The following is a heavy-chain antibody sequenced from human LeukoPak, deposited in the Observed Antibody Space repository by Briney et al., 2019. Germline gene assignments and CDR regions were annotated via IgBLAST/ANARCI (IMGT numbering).Heavy chain of an antibody. D-gene: IGHD6-13*01. V-gene: IGHV1-8*01. CDR3: ASSRQSSIAAAGTVDY. J-gene: IGHJ4*02. CDR2: MNPKRGNT. Sequence: ASVKVSCKASGYTFTSYDINWVRQATGQGLEWMGWMNPKRGNTGYAQKFQGRVTITRNTSISTAYMELSSLRSEDTAVCYCASSRQSSIAAAGTVDYWGQGTLVTVSS. CDR1: GYTFTSYD.